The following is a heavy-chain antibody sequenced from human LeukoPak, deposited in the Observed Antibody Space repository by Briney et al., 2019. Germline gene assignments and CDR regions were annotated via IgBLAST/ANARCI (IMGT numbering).Heavy chain of an antibody. V-gene: IGHV4-61*02. Sequence: SETLSLTCTVSGGSISSGSYYWSWIRQPAGKGLEWIGRIYTSGSTNYNPSLKSRVTISVDTSKNQFSLKLSSVTASDTAVYYCARDRLIFDSSGYYLPFGAFDIWGQGTMVTVSS. CDR1: GGSISSGSYY. J-gene: IGHJ3*02. CDR2: IYTSGST. D-gene: IGHD3-22*01. CDR3: ARDRLIFDSSGYYLPFGAFDI.